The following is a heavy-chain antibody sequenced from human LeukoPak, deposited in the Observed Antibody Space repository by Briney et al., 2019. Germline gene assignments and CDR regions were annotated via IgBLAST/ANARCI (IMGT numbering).Heavy chain of an antibody. J-gene: IGHJ3*02. V-gene: IGHV3-7*01. Sequence: GGSLRLSCAASGFTISSFWMTWVRQAPGKGLEWLANIKQDGSVIYYADSVKGRFTISRDSAENSLYLQMNSPRAEDTAIYYCAKFNTNPGHALDIWGQGTMVTVSS. CDR2: IKQDGSVI. CDR1: GFTISSFW. D-gene: IGHD2-2*01. CDR3: AKFNTNPGHALDI.